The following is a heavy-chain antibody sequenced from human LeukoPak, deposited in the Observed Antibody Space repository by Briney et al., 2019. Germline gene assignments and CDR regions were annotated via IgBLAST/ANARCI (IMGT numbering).Heavy chain of an antibody. J-gene: IGHJ3*02. D-gene: IGHD4-23*01. Sequence: GESLKISCKGSGYTFITYWIGWGRQMPGKGLEWMGIIYPCYSYTRYSPSFRGQVTISADKSINTPYLQWSSLKASDTAMYYCARPDDYGGKPAAFDIWGQGTMVTVSS. CDR3: ARPDDYGGKPAAFDI. CDR1: GYTFITYW. CDR2: IYPCYSYT. V-gene: IGHV5-51*01.